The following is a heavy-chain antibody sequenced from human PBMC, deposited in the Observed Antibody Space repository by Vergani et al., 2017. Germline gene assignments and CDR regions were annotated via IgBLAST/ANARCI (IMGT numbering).Heavy chain of an antibody. CDR2: FDPEDGET. Sequence: QVQLVPSGAEVKKPGASVKVSCKVSGYTLTELSMHWVRQAPGKGLEWMGGFDPEDGETLYAQKFQGRVTMTEDTSTDTAYMELSSLRSEDTAVYYCATGDYYDSRHDYWGQGTLVTVSS. CDR3: ATGDYYDSRHDY. D-gene: IGHD3-22*01. CDR1: GYTLTELS. V-gene: IGHV1-24*01. J-gene: IGHJ4*02.